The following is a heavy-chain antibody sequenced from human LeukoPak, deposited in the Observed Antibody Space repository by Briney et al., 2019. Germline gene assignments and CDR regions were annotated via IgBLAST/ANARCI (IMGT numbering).Heavy chain of an antibody. CDR3: ARNPSRRFDY. Sequence: GGSLRLSCVASGFTFSTYWISWVRQAPGKGLEWVANIKQDGSEKYYVDSVKGRFTISRDNAKNSLYLQMNSLRAEDTAVYYCARNPSRRFDYWGQGTLVTVSS. CDR2: IKQDGSEK. V-gene: IGHV3-7*01. J-gene: IGHJ4*02. CDR1: GFTFSTYW.